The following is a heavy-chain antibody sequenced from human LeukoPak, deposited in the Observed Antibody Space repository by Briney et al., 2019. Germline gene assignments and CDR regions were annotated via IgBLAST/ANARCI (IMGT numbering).Heavy chain of an antibody. J-gene: IGHJ6*02. D-gene: IGHD6-13*01. CDR2: IYYSGST. CDR3: ARDRRIAAAGDYGMDV. V-gene: IGHV4-30-2*01. CDR1: GGSIRSGGYS. Sequence: PSQTLSLTCAVSGGSIRSGGYSWSWIRQPPGKGLEWIGYIYYSGSTYYNPSLKSRVTISVERSKNQFSLKLRFVTAADTAVYYCARDRRIAAAGDYGMDVWGQGTTVTVSS.